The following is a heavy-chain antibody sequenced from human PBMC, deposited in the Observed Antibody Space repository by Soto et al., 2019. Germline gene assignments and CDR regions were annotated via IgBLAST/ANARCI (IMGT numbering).Heavy chain of an antibody. J-gene: IGHJ4*02. D-gene: IGHD6-13*01. CDR1: GFTFSNYA. CDR3: AKDGAIAAADYFFDS. Sequence: QVQLVESGGGVVQPGRSLKLSCAASGFTFSNYAIHWVRQAPGKGLEWVAVIASDGKDKRYADSVKGRFTISRDNSKNRVYLQMNSLRGEDTAVYYCAKDGAIAAADYFFDSWGQGSLVTVSS. CDR2: IASDGKDK. V-gene: IGHV3-30*18.